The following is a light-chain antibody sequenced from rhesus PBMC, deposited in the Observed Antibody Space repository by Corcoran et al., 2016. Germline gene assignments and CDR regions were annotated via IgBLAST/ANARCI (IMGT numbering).Light chain of an antibody. CDR1: QSISTW. CDR2: KAS. V-gene: IGKV1-22*01. Sequence: DIQMTQSPSSLSASVGDTVTITCRASQSISTWLAWYQQKPGKAPNLLIYKASTLQSGVPSRFSGSGSGTDGTCTITSLQSEDFATYYCQQYSSGLTFGPGTKLDFK. J-gene: IGKJ3*01. CDR3: QQYSSGLT.